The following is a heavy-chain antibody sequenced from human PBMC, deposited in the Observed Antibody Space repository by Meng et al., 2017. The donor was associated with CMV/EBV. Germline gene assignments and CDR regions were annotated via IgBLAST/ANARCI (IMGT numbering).Heavy chain of an antibody. CDR3: ARDEGFASAFDI. V-gene: IGHV3-53*01. CDR1: GFTVSSNY. J-gene: IGHJ3*02. CDR2: IYSGGST. Sequence: GGSLRLSCAASGFTVSSNYMSWVRQAPGKGLEWVSVIYSGGSTYYADSVKGRFTISRDNSKNTLYLQMSSLRAEDTAVYYCARDEGFASAFDIWGQGTMVTVSS.